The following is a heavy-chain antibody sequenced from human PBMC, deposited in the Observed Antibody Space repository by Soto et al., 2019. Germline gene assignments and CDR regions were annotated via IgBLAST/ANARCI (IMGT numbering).Heavy chain of an antibody. V-gene: IGHV3-30*18. D-gene: IGHD1-26*01. CDR2: ISHDGSYK. J-gene: IGHJ3*02. CDR3: AKGLLAIVGTTLPRDAFNI. CDR1: GFSFTTYV. Sequence: GGSLRLSCAASGFSFTTYVMHWVRQAPGKGLEWVAVISHDGSYKYYGDAVKGRFTISRDTSKNAVYLEMNSLRPEDTAVYYRAKGLLAIVGTTLPRDAFNIWGQGTMVT.